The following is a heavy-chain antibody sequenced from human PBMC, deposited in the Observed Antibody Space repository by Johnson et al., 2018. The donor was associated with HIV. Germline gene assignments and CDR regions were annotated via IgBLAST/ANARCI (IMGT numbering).Heavy chain of an antibody. CDR2: ILFDGSNK. D-gene: IGHD6-13*01. J-gene: IGHJ3*02. Sequence: VQLVESGGGVVQPGRSLRLSCAASGFTFSSYAMHWVRQAPGKGLEWVADILFDGSNKYYAASVKGRFTISRDNSKNTLYLQMNSLRAEDTAVYYCARGRGYSSSNDAFDIWGQGTMVTVSS. CDR1: GFTFSSYA. V-gene: IGHV3-30*04. CDR3: ARGRGYSSSNDAFDI.